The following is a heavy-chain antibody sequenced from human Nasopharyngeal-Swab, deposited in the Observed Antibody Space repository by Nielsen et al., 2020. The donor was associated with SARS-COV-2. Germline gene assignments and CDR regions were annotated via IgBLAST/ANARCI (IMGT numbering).Heavy chain of an antibody. J-gene: IGHJ6*02. CDR2: IVVGSGNT. Sequence: SLKVSCKASGFTFTSSAVQWVRQARGQRLEWIGWIVVGSGNTNYAQKFQERVTITRDMSTSTAYMELSSLRSEDTAVYYCAAAKAARQGYYYYGMDVWGQGTTVTVSS. V-gene: IGHV1-58*01. D-gene: IGHD6-6*01. CDR3: AAAKAARQGYYYYGMDV. CDR1: GFTFTSSA.